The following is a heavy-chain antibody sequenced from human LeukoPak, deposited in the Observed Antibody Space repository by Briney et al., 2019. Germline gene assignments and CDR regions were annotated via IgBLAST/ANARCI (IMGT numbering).Heavy chain of an antibody. V-gene: IGHV3-30*02. D-gene: IGHD3-10*01. CDR2: IRYDGNNK. J-gene: IGHJ6*03. CDR3: AKGPDYYGSGSYLWYMDV. Sequence: GGSLRLSCVASGFNFNNYGMHWVRQAPGKGLEWVAFIRYDGNNKYYADSVKGRFTVSRDNSKNTMYLQMNSLRAEDTAVYYCAKGPDYYGSGSYLWYMDVWGKGTTVTISS. CDR1: GFNFNNYG.